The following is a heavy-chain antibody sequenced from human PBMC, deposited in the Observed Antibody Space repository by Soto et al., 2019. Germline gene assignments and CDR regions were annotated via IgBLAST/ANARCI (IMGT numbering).Heavy chain of an antibody. CDR3: ARDLVGAAPQPEKGPFDY. CDR2: ISAYNGNT. Sequence: ASVKVSCKASGYTFTSYGISWVRQAPGQGLEWMGWISAYNGNTNYAQKLQGRVTMTTDTSTSTAYMELRSLRSDDTAVYYCARDLVGAAPQPEKGPFDYWGQGTLVTVSS. J-gene: IGHJ4*02. V-gene: IGHV1-18*01. D-gene: IGHD1-26*01. CDR1: GYTFTSYG.